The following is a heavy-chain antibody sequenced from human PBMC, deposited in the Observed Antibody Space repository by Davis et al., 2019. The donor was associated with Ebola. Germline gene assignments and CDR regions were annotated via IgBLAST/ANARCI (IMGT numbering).Heavy chain of an antibody. CDR1: GGSISRYY. J-gene: IGHJ5*01. CDR3: ARYCSSNTCNLFDF. V-gene: IGHV4-4*07. Sequence: PSETLSLTCTVSGGSISRYYWSWIRQPAGKGLEWIGRIYTSGRTNYNPSLKSRVTMSVDTSKNQFSLRLSSVTAADTAVYYCARYCSSNTCNLFDFWGQGSLVTVSS. CDR2: IYTSGRT. D-gene: IGHD2-2*01.